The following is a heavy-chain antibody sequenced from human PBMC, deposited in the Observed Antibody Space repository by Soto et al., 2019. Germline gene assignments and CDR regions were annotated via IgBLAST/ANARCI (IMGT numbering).Heavy chain of an antibody. Sequence: SVKVSCKASGGTFSSNAISWARQATGQGLEWMGGIIPIFGTANYAQKFQGRVTITADESTSTAYMELSSLRSEDTAVYYCARAPYYDILTGYYNLYYYYGMDVWGQGTTVTVSS. V-gene: IGHV1-69*13. CDR1: GGTFSSNA. J-gene: IGHJ6*02. D-gene: IGHD3-9*01. CDR2: IIPIFGTA. CDR3: ARAPYYDILTGYYNLYYYYGMDV.